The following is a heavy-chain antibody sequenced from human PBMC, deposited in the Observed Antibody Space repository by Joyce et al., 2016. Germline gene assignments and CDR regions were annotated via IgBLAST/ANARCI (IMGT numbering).Heavy chain of an antibody. D-gene: IGHD3-16*01. CDR2: IGTAGDP. V-gene: IGHV3-13*05. CDR1: GFTFSDYE. Sequence: EVQLVAAGGALVQSGGSLRLSCAASGFTFSDYEIHWVRQTTGKGLEWVSAIGTAGDPYYAGSVKGRFTISRENAKSSLFLQMNSLRAEDTAVYYCARERGGGMSAFDIWGQGTMVTVSS. CDR3: ARERGGGMSAFDI. J-gene: IGHJ3*02.